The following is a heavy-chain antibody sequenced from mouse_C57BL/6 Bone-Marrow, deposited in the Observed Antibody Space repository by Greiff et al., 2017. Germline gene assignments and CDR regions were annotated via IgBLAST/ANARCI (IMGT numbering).Heavy chain of an antibody. CDR2: LDPENGDT. V-gene: IGHV14-4*01. D-gene: IGHD5-1*01. J-gene: IGHJ2*01. Sequence: EVQLQESGAELVRPGASVKLSCTASGFNIKDDYMHWVKQRPEQGLEWIGWLDPENGDTEYASKFQGKATITADTSSNTAYLQLSSLTSEDTAVYYCTTEMSTCYFDYWGQGTTLTVSS. CDR3: TTEMSTCYFDY. CDR1: GFNIKDDY.